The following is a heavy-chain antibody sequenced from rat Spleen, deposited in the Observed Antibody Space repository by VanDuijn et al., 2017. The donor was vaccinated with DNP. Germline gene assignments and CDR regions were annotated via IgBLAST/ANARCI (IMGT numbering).Heavy chain of an antibody. V-gene: IGHV5-31*01. CDR1: GFTFNTYW. J-gene: IGHJ2*01. CDR3: AKAGGYSPWYFDY. CDR2: ITTSGDIS. Sequence: EVQLVESGGDLMQPGRSLKLSCVASGFTFNTYWMTWIRQVPGKGLEWVASITTSGDISYYPDSVRGRFTISRDNAINTLYLQMNSLRSEDTATYYCAKAGGYSPWYFDYWGQGVMVTVSS. D-gene: IGHD1-11*01.